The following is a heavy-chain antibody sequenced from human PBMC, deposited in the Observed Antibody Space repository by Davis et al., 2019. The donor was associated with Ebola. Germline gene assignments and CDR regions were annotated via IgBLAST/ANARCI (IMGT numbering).Heavy chain of an antibody. V-gene: IGHV2-5*02. CDR2: IYWDDDK. J-gene: IGHJ3*01. Sequence: SGPTLVKPTQTLTLTCSFSGFSLTTSAVCVGWVRQPPGKALEWLALIYWDDDKRYSPSLKSRLTITKDTSKNQVVLTMTNMDPVDTATYYCAHRRGGDPAEAYDFWGQGTMVTVSS. CDR3: AHRRGGDPAEAYDF. D-gene: IGHD2-21*02. CDR1: GFSLTTSAVC.